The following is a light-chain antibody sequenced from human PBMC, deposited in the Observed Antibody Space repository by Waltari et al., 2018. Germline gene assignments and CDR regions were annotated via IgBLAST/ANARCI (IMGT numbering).Light chain of an antibody. V-gene: IGKV3-20*01. Sequence: IVLTQSPGTLSLSPGERDTLSCRARQSVRRYLAWYKQKPGQAPKLLIYGASTRATAIADRFTGSGCGTDFSLTISSLGPQDYAIDFCHHYVHFPATFGQGTKVENK. CDR1: QSVRRY. CDR2: GAS. J-gene: IGKJ1*01. CDR3: HHYVHFPAT.